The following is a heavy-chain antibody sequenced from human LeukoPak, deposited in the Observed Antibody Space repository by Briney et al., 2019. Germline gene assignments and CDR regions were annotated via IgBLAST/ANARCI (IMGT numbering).Heavy chain of an antibody. J-gene: IGHJ5*02. CDR1: GDTVSSNSAA. CDR2: TYCRSKWYN. V-gene: IGHV6-1*01. D-gene: IGHD6-13*01. CDR3: ARGKAAALNWFDP. Sequence: SQTLSLTCAISGDTVSSNSAAWNWIRQSPSRGLEWQRMTYCRSKWYNDYAVSVKSRITINPDTSKNQFSLQLNSVTPEDTAVYYCARGKAAALNWFDPWGQGTLVTVSS.